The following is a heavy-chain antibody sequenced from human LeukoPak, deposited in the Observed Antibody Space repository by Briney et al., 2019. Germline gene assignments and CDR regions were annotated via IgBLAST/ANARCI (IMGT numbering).Heavy chain of an antibody. Sequence: GGSLRLSCAASGFTFSSYGMHWVRQAPGKGLEWVAVISYDGSNKYYADSVKGRFTISRDNSKNTLYLQMNSLRAEDTAVYYCAKTVPVGATLGYYYYYMDVWGKGTTVTVSS. D-gene: IGHD1-26*01. V-gene: IGHV3-30*18. CDR3: AKTVPVGATLGYYYYYMDV. J-gene: IGHJ6*03. CDR1: GFTFSSYG. CDR2: ISYDGSNK.